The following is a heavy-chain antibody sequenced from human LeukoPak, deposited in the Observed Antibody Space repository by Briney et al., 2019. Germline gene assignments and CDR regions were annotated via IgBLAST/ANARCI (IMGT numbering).Heavy chain of an antibody. CDR3: AREGVGYYGMDV. Sequence: ASVKVSCKASGYSFTSYGISWVRQAPGQGLAWMGWISAYNGNTNYAQRLQGRVTMTTDTSASTAYMELRSLRSDDTAVYYCAREGVGYYGMDVWGQGTTVTVSS. V-gene: IGHV1-18*01. J-gene: IGHJ6*02. CDR1: GYSFTSYG. CDR2: ISAYNGNT. D-gene: IGHD2-15*01.